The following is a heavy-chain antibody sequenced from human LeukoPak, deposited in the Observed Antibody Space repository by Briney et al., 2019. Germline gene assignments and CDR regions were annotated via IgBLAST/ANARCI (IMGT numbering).Heavy chain of an antibody. D-gene: IGHD5-12*01. V-gene: IGHV4-61*02. CDR1: GASISSGSYY. J-gene: IGHJ3*02. CDR2: IYTSGST. CDR3: ASSYSGYDYGAFDI. Sequence: SETLSLTCTVSGASISSGSYYWSWIRQPAGKGLEWIGRIYTSGSTNYNPSLKSRVTISVDTSKNQFSLKLSSVTAADTAVYYCASSYSGYDYGAFDIWGQGTMVTVSS.